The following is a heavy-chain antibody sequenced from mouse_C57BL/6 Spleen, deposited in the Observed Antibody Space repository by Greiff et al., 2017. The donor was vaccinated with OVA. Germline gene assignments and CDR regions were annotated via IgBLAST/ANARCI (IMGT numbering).Heavy chain of an antibody. CDR2: INPSTGGT. CDR1: GYSFTGYY. V-gene: IGHV1-42*01. D-gene: IGHD2-4*01. Sequence: EVQLQQSGPELVKPGASVKISCKASGYSFTGYYMNWVKQSPEKSLEWIGEINPSTGGTTYNQKFKAKATLTVDKSSSTAYMQLKSLTSEDSAVYYCARSEDYLYYFDYWGQGTTLTVSS. CDR3: ARSEDYLYYFDY. J-gene: IGHJ2*01.